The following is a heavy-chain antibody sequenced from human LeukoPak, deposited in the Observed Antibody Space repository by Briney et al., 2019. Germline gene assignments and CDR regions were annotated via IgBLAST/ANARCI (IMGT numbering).Heavy chain of an antibody. CDR3: ARQGDSCSGGSCYARTIDY. D-gene: IGHD2-15*01. CDR2: IYYSGST. J-gene: IGHJ4*02. V-gene: IGHV4-39*01. CDR1: GGSISSGSYY. Sequence: SQTLSLTCTVSGGSISSGSYYWSWIRQPPGKGLEWIGSIYYSGSTYHNPSFKSRLTISVDTSKNQFSLRLSSVTAADTAMYYCARQGDSCSGGSCYARTIDYWGQGTLVTVSS.